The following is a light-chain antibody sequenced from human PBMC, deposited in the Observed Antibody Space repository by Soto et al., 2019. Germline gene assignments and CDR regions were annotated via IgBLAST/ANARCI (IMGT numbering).Light chain of an antibody. CDR2: AIS. Sequence: DIQMTQSPSSLSASVGDRVTITCRASQSISTYLNGYQQKPGKAPKVLIYAISNLQSGVPSRFSGSGSGTEFTLTISSLQPDDFATYYCQHYNSYSEAFGQGTKVDIK. J-gene: IGKJ1*01. V-gene: IGKV1-16*01. CDR3: QHYNSYSEA. CDR1: QSISTY.